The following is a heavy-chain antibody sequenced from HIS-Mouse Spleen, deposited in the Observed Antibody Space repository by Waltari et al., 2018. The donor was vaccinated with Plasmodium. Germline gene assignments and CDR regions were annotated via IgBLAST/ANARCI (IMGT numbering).Heavy chain of an antibody. CDR2: ISYDGSNK. V-gene: IGHV3-30*03. CDR1: GFTFSSYG. CDR3: ARDPKQLGSAFDI. J-gene: IGHJ3*02. D-gene: IGHD7-27*01. Sequence: QVQLVESGGGVVQPGRSLRLACAASGFTFSSYGMHWVRQAPGKGLEWVAVISYDGSNKYYADSVKGRFTISRDNSKNTLYLQMNSLRAEDTAVYYCARDPKQLGSAFDIWGQGTMVTVSS.